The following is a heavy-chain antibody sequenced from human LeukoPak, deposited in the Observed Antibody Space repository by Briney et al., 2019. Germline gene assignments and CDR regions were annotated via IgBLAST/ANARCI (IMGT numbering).Heavy chain of an antibody. CDR1: GFTFSSYA. J-gene: IGHJ5*02. Sequence: GGSLRLSCAASGFTFSSYAMSWVRQAPGKGLEWVSAISGSGGSTYYADSVKGRFTISRDNSKNALYLQMNSLRAEDTAVYYCANIVGATPNWFDPWGQGTLVTVSS. V-gene: IGHV3-23*01. CDR2: ISGSGGST. CDR3: ANIVGATPNWFDP. D-gene: IGHD1-26*01.